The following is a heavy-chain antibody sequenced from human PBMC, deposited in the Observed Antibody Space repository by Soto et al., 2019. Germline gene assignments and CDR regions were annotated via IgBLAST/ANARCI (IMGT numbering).Heavy chain of an antibody. CDR3: ARDKMSGSWPGGKWFDP. CDR1: GYTFTSYG. D-gene: IGHD6-13*01. J-gene: IGHJ5*02. Sequence: ASVKVSCKASGYTFTSYGISWVRQAPGQGLEWMGWISAYNGNTNYAQKLQGRVTMTTDTSTSTAYMELRSLRSDDTAVYYCARDKMSGSWPGGKWFDPWGQGTLVTVSS. CDR2: ISAYNGNT. V-gene: IGHV1-18*01.